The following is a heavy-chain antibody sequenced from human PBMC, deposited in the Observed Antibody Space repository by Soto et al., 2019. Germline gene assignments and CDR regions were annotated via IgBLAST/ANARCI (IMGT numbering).Heavy chain of an antibody. CDR2: IYYSGST. CDR1: GGSISSGDYY. Sequence: SETLSLTCTVSGGSISSGDYYWSWIRQPPGKGLEWIGYIYYSGSTYYNPSLKSRVTISVDTSKNQFSLKLSSVTAADTAVYYCARGGTNCSGGSCSDDAFDIWGQGTMVTVSS. V-gene: IGHV4-30-4*01. J-gene: IGHJ3*02. CDR3: ARGGTNCSGGSCSDDAFDI. D-gene: IGHD2-15*01.